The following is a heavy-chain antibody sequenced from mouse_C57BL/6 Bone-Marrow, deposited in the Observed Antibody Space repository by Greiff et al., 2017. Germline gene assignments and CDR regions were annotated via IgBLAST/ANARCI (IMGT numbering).Heavy chain of an antibody. Sequence: EVKLMESGAELVKPGASVKLSCTASGFNIKDYYMHWVKQRTEQGLEWIGRIDPEDGATKYAPKFQGKATITADTSSNTAYLQLSSLTSEDTAVYYCARPTVVANWYFDVWGTGTTVTVSS. CDR3: ARPTVVANWYFDV. D-gene: IGHD1-1*01. CDR2: IDPEDGAT. CDR1: GFNIKDYY. V-gene: IGHV14-2*01. J-gene: IGHJ1*03.